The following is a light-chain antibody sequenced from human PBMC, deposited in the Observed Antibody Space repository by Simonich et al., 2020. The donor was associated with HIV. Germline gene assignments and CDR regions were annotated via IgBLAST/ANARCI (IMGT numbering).Light chain of an antibody. V-gene: IGLV2-14*03. CDR1: SSDVGSYSF. Sequence: QSALTQPASVSGSPGQSITISCTGTSSDVGSYSFVSWSQQHPGKAPKLMIYDVNHRPSGVSNRFSGSKSGNTASLTISGLQAEDEADYFCSSYTISSTVLFGGGTKLTVL. CDR3: SSYTISSTVL. CDR2: DVN. J-gene: IGLJ2*01.